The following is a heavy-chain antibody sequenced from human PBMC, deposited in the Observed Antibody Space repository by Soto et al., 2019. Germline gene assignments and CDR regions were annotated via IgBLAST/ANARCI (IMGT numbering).Heavy chain of an antibody. Sequence: EVQLVESGGGLVQPGGSLRLSCAASGFAFRNSWIHCVRQGRGKGLVWVSQMNSDGSGTTYADSVKGRFTITRDNEKNTVYMQINSLSAEDTAVYYVAKDTDYAIDVWGQGTTVNVPS. CDR1: GFAFRNSW. J-gene: IGHJ6*02. CDR2: MNSDGSGT. D-gene: IGHD4-17*01. CDR3: AKDTDYAIDV. V-gene: IGHV3-74*01.